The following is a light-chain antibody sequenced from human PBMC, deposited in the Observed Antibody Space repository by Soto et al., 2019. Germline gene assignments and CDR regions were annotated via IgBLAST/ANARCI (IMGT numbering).Light chain of an antibody. J-gene: IGLJ1*01. CDR2: KDN. V-gene: IGLV3-25*02. CDR3: QSSDSSGRYPYV. Sequence: SYELTQPPSVSVSPGQTAMITCSGDALPKQYAYWYQQKPGQAPVVVIYKDNGRPSGIPERFSGSSSGTTVTLTISGVQAEDEAYYYCQSSDSSGRYPYVFGTGTKVTV. CDR1: ALPKQY.